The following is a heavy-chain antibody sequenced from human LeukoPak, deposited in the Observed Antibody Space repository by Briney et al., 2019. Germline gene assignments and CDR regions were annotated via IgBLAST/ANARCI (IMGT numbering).Heavy chain of an antibody. CDR2: ITWDGGST. J-gene: IGHJ4*02. D-gene: IGHD3-16*02. CDR1: GFTFDDYT. V-gene: IGHV3-43*01. CDR3: AKALTPSFLSFYGQFDY. Sequence: GGSLRLSCAASGFTFDDYTMHWVRQAPGKGLEWVSLITWDGGSTFYADSVKGRFTISRDNSKNSLSLQMNSLRAEDTAVYYCAKALTPSFLSFYGQFDYWGQGTLVTVSS.